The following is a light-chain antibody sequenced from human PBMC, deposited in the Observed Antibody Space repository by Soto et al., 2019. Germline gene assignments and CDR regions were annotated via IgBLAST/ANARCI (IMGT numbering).Light chain of an antibody. J-gene: IGLJ3*02. CDR3: AAWDDSLNGWV. CDR1: SSNIGSNT. Sequence: QSLLTQAPSVSGTPGQRVTISCSGTSSNIGSNTVNWYQQLPGTAPKLLIYNNDQRPSGVPDRFSGSKSGTSASLAIGGLQSEDEADYYCAAWDDSLNGWVFGGGTKVTVL. V-gene: IGLV1-44*01. CDR2: NND.